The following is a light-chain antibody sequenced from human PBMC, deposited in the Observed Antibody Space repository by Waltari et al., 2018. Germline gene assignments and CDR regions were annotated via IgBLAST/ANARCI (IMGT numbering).Light chain of an antibody. CDR3: QTWDRKSLV. J-gene: IGLJ3*02. V-gene: IGLV3-1*01. CDR1: NLGDEH. Sequence: SYDLTQPTSVSVSPGQTGSISCSGDNLGDEHECWYQKKAGQSPILVIFEDDKRPSGIPERFSGSKSGNTATLTISGAQSSDEADYYCQTWDRKSLVFGGGTKLTVL. CDR2: EDD.